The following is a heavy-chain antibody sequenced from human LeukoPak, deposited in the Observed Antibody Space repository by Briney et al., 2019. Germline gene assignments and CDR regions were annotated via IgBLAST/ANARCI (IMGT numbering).Heavy chain of an antibody. J-gene: IGHJ3*02. CDR3: ARSPDYGDYPDAFDI. D-gene: IGHD4-17*01. CDR2: IYHSGST. V-gene: IGHV4-38-2*02. CDR1: GYSISSGYY. Sequence: SETLSLTCTVSGYSISSGYYWGWIRQPPGKGLEWIGSIYHSGSTYYNPSLKSRVTIPVDTSKNQFSLKLSSVTAADTAVYYCARSPDYGDYPDAFDIWGQGTMVTVSS.